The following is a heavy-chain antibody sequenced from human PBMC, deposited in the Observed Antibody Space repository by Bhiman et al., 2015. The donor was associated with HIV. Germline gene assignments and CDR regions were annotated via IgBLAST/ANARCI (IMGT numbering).Heavy chain of an antibody. CDR2: IKQDGSEK. J-gene: IGHJ3*01. CDR1: GFTFSIYW. D-gene: IGHD1-14*01. Sequence: EEQLVISGGGLVQPGGSLRLSCAASGFTFSIYWMTWVRQAPGKGLEWVANIKQDGSEKHYVDSVKGRFTISRDNAKNSVYLQMNSLRAEDTAVYYCARDESHRRYALTVWGQGTMVTVSS. V-gene: IGHV3-7*05. CDR3: ARDESHRRYALTV.